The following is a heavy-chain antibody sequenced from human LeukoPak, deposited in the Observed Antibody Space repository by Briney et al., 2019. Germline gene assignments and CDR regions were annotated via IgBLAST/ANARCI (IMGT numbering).Heavy chain of an antibody. D-gene: IGHD6-6*01. V-gene: IGHV3-21*01. Sequence: PGGSLRLSCAASGFTFSSYSMNWVRQAPGKGLEWVSSISSSSSYIYYADSVKGRFTISRDNAKNSLYLQTNSLRAEDTAVYYCARGGEYSSSSGPIYNWFDPWGQGTLVTVSS. J-gene: IGHJ5*02. CDR1: GFTFSSYS. CDR2: ISSSSSYI. CDR3: ARGGEYSSSSGPIYNWFDP.